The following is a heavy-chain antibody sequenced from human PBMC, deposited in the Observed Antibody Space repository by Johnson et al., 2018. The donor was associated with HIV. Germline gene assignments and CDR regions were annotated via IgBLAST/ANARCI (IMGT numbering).Heavy chain of an antibody. V-gene: IGHV3-20*04. Sequence: MLLVESGGGVVQPGRSLRLSCATSGFTVSTNYMSWVRQAPGKGLEWVSGINWNGGSTDYADSVKGRFTVSRDNAKNSLYLQMNSLRVEDTAFYYCARGKGAAVGLDAFDIWGQGTMVIVSS. J-gene: IGHJ3*02. CDR2: INWNGGST. CDR1: GFTVSTNY. D-gene: IGHD6-13*01. CDR3: ARGKGAAVGLDAFDI.